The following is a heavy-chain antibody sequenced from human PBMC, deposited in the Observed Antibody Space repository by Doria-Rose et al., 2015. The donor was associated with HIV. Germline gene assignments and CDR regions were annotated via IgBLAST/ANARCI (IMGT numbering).Heavy chain of an antibody. D-gene: IGHD6-13*01. Sequence: VTLKESGPVLVKPTETLTLTCTVSGVSLSSPGMGVSWIRQPPGKALEWLANIFSADERSYKTSLKSRLTISRGTSRSQVILTMTDMDPVDTATYYCARIKSSSWYHKYYFDFWGQGTLVIVSA. J-gene: IGHJ4*02. V-gene: IGHV2-26*01. CDR1: GVSLSSPGMG. CDR3: ARIKSSSWYHKYYFDF. CDR2: IFSADER.